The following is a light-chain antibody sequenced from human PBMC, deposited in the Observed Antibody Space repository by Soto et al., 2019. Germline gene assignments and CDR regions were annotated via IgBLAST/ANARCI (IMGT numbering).Light chain of an antibody. J-gene: IGLJ1*01. Sequence: QSVLAQAASGSGSPGQSIAISCTGTSSDVGAYNYVSWYQQHPGKAPKLIVHEVSDRPSGVSDRFSGSKSGNTASLTISGLQAEDEADYYCSSYTGAYTLVFGTGTKVTVL. CDR1: SSDVGAYNY. CDR3: SSYTGAYTLV. V-gene: IGLV2-14*01. CDR2: EVS.